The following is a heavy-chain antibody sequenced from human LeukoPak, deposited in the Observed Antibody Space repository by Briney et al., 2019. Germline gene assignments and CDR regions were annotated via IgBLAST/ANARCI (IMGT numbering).Heavy chain of an antibody. CDR1: GGTFSSYA. CDR2: IIPIFGTA. CDR3: ARGEGSSFLGVFRH. D-gene: IGHD6-13*01. V-gene: IGHV1-69*06. Sequence: ASVKVSCKASGGTFSSYAISWVRQAPGQGLEWMGGIIPIFGTANYAQKFQGRVTITADKSTSTAYMELSSLRSEDTAVYYCARGEGSSFLGVFRHWGQGTLVTVSS. J-gene: IGHJ1*01.